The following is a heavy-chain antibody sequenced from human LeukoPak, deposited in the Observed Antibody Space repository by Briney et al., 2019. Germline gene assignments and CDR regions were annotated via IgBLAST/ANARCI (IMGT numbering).Heavy chain of an antibody. V-gene: IGHV3-23*01. CDR2: ISGSGGRT. J-gene: IGHJ5*02. Sequence: QSGGSLRLSHPPSALTVGIHATSSARQAPGKGLEWVSGISGSGGRTYYADSVKGRFTISRDNSKNTLNLQMNSLRAEDTAVYYGGKVPYYYYPSCYSRRWFDPWGQGTLVTVSS. CDR1: ALTVGIHA. CDR3: GKVPYYYYPSCYSRRWFDP. D-gene: IGHD3-22*01.